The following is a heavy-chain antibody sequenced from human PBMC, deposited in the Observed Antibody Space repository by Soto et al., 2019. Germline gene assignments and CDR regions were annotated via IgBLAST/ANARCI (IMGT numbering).Heavy chain of an antibody. V-gene: IGHV1-24*01. D-gene: IGHD6-13*01. CDR1: GYTLTELS. CDR2: FDPEDGET. CDR3: ATDFRIAAAGLPDAFDI. Sequence: ASVKVSCKVSGYTLTELSMHWVRQAPGKGLEWMGGFDPEDGETIYAQKFQGRVTMTEDTSTDTAYMGLSSLRSEDTAVYYCATDFRIAAAGLPDAFDIWGQGTMVTVSS. J-gene: IGHJ3*02.